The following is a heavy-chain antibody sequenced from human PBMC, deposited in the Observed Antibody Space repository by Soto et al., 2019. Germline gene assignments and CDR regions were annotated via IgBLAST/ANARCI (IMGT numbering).Heavy chain of an antibody. Sequence: GGSLRLSCVGSTFPFGSYAMTWVRQAPGKGLEWVSLISAGGDTPSYAESVKGRFAISRDNSKNTVSLLMNSLGAEDTAVYYCAKAPYFDGFEGKGGYYFDYWGHGTLVTVSS. V-gene: IGHV3-23*01. CDR2: ISAGGDTP. D-gene: IGHD3-10*01. CDR3: AKAPYFDGFEGKGGYYFDY. J-gene: IGHJ4*01. CDR1: TFPFGSYA.